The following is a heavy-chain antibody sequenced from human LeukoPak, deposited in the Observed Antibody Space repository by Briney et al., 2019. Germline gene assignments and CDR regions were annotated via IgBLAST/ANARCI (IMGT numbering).Heavy chain of an antibody. CDR2: IDRYKTNT. Sequence: GGSLRLSCAASGFTFNTHWTHWFRQAPGEGREWGTCIDRYKTNTNYADSVKGRFTISRDNVKNSLYLQMNSLRADDTAVYYCARDINWNQIAYWGQGSLVTVSS. V-gene: IGHV3-74*01. J-gene: IGHJ4*02. CDR3: ARDINWNQIAY. CDR1: GFTFNTHW. D-gene: IGHD1-20*01.